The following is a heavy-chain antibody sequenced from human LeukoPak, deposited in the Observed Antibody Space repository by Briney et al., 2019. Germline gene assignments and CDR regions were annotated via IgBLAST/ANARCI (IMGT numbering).Heavy chain of an antibody. CDR1: GGSFSGYY. V-gene: IGHV4-34*01. Sequence: SETLSLTCAVYGGSFSGYYWSWIRQPPGKGLEWIGEINHSGSTNYNPSLKSRVTISVDTSKNQFSLKLSSVTAADTAVYYCARRGQITIFGVVTKTYNWFDPWGQGTLVTVSS. CDR3: ARRGQITIFGVVTKTYNWFDP. CDR2: INHSGST. J-gene: IGHJ5*02. D-gene: IGHD3-3*01.